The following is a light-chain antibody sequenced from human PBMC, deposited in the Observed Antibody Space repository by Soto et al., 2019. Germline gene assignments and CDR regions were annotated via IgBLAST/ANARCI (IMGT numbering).Light chain of an antibody. J-gene: IGKJ1*01. V-gene: IGKV3-20*01. CDR3: QQYGSSRWT. Sequence: EIVLTQSPATLSLSPGERATLSCRASQSVSTTYLASYQQKPGQAPRLLIYVASSRATGTPDRFSGSGSGTDVALTISSLGPEDFAVYYCQQYGSSRWTFGQGPKVEIK. CDR2: VAS. CDR1: QSVSTTY.